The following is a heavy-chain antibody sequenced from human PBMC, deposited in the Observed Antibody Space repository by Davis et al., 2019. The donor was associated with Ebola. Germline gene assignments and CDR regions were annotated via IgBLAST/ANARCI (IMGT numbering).Heavy chain of an antibody. CDR2: VHGGNGNT. J-gene: IGHJ4*02. CDR1: GFTLTNYA. CDR3: ARAPLVTRTRYFDY. D-gene: IGHD2-21*02. Sequence: ASVKVSCKASGFTLTNYAIHWVRQAPGQRLEWMGWVHGGNGNTKYSQRFQGRVTITTDTSASTVYLDLTSLRSDDTAVFYCARAPLVTRTRYFDYWGQGTLVTVSS. V-gene: IGHV1-3*01.